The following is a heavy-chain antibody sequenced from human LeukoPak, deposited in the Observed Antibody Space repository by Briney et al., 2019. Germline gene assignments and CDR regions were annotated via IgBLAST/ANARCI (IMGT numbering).Heavy chain of an antibody. J-gene: IGHJ6*02. V-gene: IGHV4-4*07. CDR3: ARVEYYYGSGSYSNYYYYGMDV. D-gene: IGHD3-10*01. CDR2: LDT. CDR1: GGSISSCY. Sequence: SETLSLTCTVSGGSISSCYWSWIRQPAGKGLEWIGRLDTRVTVSVDTSKNQFSLKLSSVTAADTAVYYCARVEYYYGSGSYSNYYYYGMDVWGQGTTVTVSS.